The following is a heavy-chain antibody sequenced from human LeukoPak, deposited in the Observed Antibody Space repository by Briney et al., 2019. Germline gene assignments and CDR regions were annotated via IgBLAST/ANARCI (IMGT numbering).Heavy chain of an antibody. Sequence: SETLSLTCTVSGGSISSSSYYWGWIRQPPGKGLEWIGSIYYSGSTYYNPSLKSRVTISVDTSKNQFSLKLSSVTAADTAVYYCARRYYYDSSGYYYGFDPWGQGTLVTVSS. CDR2: IYYSGST. V-gene: IGHV4-39*07. CDR1: GGSISSSSYY. CDR3: ARRYYYDSSGYYYGFDP. J-gene: IGHJ5*02. D-gene: IGHD3-22*01.